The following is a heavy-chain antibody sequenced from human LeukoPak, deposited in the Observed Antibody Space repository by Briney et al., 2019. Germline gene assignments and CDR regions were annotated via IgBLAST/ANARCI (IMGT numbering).Heavy chain of an antibody. CDR1: GFTFSSYG. Sequence: GGSLRLSCAASGFTFSSYGMHWVRQAPGKGLEWVAFIRYDGSNKYYADSVKGRFTISRDNSKNTLYLQMNSLRTEDTAVYYCASPHYCSSASCDPYYYYMDVWGKGTTVTVSS. CDR2: IRYDGSNK. CDR3: ASPHYCSSASCDPYYYYMDV. V-gene: IGHV3-30*02. J-gene: IGHJ6*03. D-gene: IGHD2-2*01.